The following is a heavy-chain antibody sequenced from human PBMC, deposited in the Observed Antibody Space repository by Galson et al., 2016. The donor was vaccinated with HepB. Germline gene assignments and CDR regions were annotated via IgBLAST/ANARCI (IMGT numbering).Heavy chain of an antibody. CDR1: GFTFSSAG. CDR3: SKDQYNSWFDY. CDR2: ITDSGADT. J-gene: IGHJ4*02. Sequence: SLRLSCAASGFTFSSAGMSWVRQAPGKGLEWVSTITDSGADTYYADPVKGRFTISRDNSKNILYLQMNSLRPEDTAVYSCSKDQYNSWFDYWGQGTLVTVSS. V-gene: IGHV3-23*01. D-gene: IGHD6-13*01.